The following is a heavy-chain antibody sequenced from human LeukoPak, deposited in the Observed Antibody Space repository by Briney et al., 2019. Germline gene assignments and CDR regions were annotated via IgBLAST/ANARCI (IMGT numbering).Heavy chain of an antibody. D-gene: IGHD3-10*01. CDR1: GGSISSYY. CDR2: IYYSGST. Sequence: SETLSLTCTVSGGSISSYYWSWIRQPPGKGLEWIGYIYYSGSTNYNPSLKSRLTISLDTSKNQFSLKLSSVTASDTAVYYCVRHWYYYGSGSYVDYFDYWGQGTLVTVSS. CDR3: VRHWYYYGSGSYVDYFDY. V-gene: IGHV4-59*08. J-gene: IGHJ4*02.